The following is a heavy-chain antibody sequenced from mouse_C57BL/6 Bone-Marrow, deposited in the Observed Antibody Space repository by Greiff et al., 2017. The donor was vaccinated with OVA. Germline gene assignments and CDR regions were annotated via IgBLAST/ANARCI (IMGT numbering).Heavy chain of an antibody. V-gene: IGHV1-69*01. Sequence: VKLQQPGAELVMPGASVKLSCKASGYTFTSYWMHWVKQRPGQGLEWIGEIDPSDSYTNYNQKFKGKSTLTVDKSSSTAYMQLSSLTSEDSAVYYCAREGVPDYWGQGTTLTVSS. CDR3: AREGVPDY. D-gene: IGHD2-14*01. CDR2: IDPSDSYT. CDR1: GYTFTSYW. J-gene: IGHJ2*01.